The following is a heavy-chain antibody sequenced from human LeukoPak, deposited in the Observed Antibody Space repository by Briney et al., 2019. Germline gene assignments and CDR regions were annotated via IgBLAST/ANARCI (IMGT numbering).Heavy chain of an antibody. V-gene: IGHV4-34*01. J-gene: IGHJ4*02. D-gene: IGHD2-15*01. CDR3: ARGVPGVVVVAATMSFRYYFDY. CDR2: INHSGST. CDR1: GGSFSGYY. Sequence: SETLSLTCAVYGGSFSGYYWSWIRQPPGKGLEWIGEINHSGSTNYNPSLKSRVTISVDTSKNQFSLKLSSVTAADTAVYYCARGVPGVVVVAATMSFRYYFDYWGQGTLVTVSS.